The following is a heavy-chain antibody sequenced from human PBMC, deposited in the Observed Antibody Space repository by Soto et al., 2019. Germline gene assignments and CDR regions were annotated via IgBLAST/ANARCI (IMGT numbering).Heavy chain of an antibody. J-gene: IGHJ4*02. CDR2: ISYDGSNK. D-gene: IGHD3-3*01. CDR1: GFTFISYG. V-gene: IGHV3-30*18. CDR3: AKDQTPYDFWSGYRYGPFDY. Sequence: GGSLRLSCAASGFTFISYGMHWVRQAPGKGLEWVAVISYDGSNKYYADSVKGRFTISRDNSKNTLYLQMNSLRAEDTAVYYCAKDQTPYDFWSGYRYGPFDYWGQGTQVTVSS.